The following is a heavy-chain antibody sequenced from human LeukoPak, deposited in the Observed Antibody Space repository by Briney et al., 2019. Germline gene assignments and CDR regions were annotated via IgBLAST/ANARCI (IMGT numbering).Heavy chain of an antibody. V-gene: IGHV3-64D*09. CDR1: GFTFSSYD. CDR2: VSSNGGRT. Sequence: GGSLRLSCSASGFTFSSYDMYWVRQGPGKGLEYVSAVSSNGGRTYYADSVKGRFTISRDNSKNTLYLQMSSLRAEDTAVYYCVRPDRAGNYYFDSWGQGVLVTVSS. D-gene: IGHD1-7*01. CDR3: VRPDRAGNYYFDS. J-gene: IGHJ4*02.